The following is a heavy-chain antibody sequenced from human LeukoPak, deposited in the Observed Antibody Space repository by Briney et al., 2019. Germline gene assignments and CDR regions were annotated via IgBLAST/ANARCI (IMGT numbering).Heavy chain of an antibody. CDR3: ARETLVGGSRQYYYYYGMDV. J-gene: IGHJ6*02. V-gene: IGHV1-69*04. CDR2: IIPILGIA. Sequence: RASVKVSCKASGGTFSSYAISWVRQAPGQGLEWMGRIIPILGIANYAQKFQGRVTITADKSTSTAYMELSSLRSEDTAVYYCARETLVGGSRQYYYYYGMDVWGQGTTVTVSS. CDR1: GGTFSSYA. D-gene: IGHD1-26*01.